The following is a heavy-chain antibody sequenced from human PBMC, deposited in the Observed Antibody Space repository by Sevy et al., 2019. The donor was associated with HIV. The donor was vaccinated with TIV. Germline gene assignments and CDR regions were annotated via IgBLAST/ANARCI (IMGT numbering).Heavy chain of an antibody. V-gene: IGHV4-4*02. CDR3: ARGGETPRGFDP. CDR1: GGSISSVNW. J-gene: IGHJ5*02. CDR2: IYHSGRT. Sequence: SETLSLTCAVSGGSISSVNWWHWVRQPPGKGLEWIGEIYHSGRTNYNPSLKSRVTISVDNSKNQFSLMLSSVTAADTAVYYCARGGETPRGFDPWGQGSLVTVSS. D-gene: IGHD3-16*01.